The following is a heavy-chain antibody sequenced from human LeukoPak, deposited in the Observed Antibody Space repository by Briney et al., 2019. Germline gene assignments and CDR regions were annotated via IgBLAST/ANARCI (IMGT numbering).Heavy chain of an antibody. D-gene: IGHD3-22*01. CDR3: ARVTESHYYDSSGYLCPTGY. CDR2: INPSGGST. J-gene: IGHJ4*02. V-gene: IGHV1-46*01. Sequence: ASVKVSCKASGYTFTSYYMHWVRQAPGQGLEWMGIINPSGGSTSYAQKFQGRVTMTRDTSTSTVYMELSSLRSEDTAVYYCARVTESHYYDSSGYLCPTGYWGQGTLVTVSS. CDR1: GYTFTSYY.